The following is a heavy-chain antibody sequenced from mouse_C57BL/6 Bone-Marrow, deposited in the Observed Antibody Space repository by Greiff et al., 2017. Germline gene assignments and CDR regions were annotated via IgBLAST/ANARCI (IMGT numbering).Heavy chain of an antibody. D-gene: IGHD1-1*01. V-gene: IGHV14-4*01. CDR3: TPYYYGSSFHFDY. J-gene: IGHJ2*01. Sequence: EVQLQESGAELVRPGASVKLSCTASGFNIKDDYMHWVKQSPEQGLEWIGWIDPENGDTEYASKFQGKATITADTSSNTAYLQLSSLTSEDTAVYYCTPYYYGSSFHFDYWGQGTTLTVSS. CDR1: GFNIKDDY. CDR2: IDPENGDT.